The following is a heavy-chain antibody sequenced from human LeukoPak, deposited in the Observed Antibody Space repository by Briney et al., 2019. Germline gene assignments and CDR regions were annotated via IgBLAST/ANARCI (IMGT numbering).Heavy chain of an antibody. CDR2: IKQDGSEE. V-gene: IGHV3-7*01. CDR3: AELGITMIGGV. Sequence: GSLRLSCAGSGFTFSTYWMNWVRQAPGKGLEWVANIKQDGSEEFYVDSVKGRFTISRDNAKNSLYLQMNSLRAEDTAVYYCAELGITMIGGVWGKGTTVTISS. D-gene: IGHD3-10*02. J-gene: IGHJ6*04. CDR1: GFTFSTYW.